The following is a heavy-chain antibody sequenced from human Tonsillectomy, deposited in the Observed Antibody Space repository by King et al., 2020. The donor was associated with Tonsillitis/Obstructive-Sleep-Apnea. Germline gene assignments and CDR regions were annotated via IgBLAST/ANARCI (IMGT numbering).Heavy chain of an antibody. CDR3: ARGDFWSGYYTVYYYMDV. CDR2: IIPIFGTV. D-gene: IGHD3-3*01. CDR1: GGTFSSYA. Sequence: QLVQSGAEVKKPGSSVKVSCKASGGTFSSYAITWVRQAPGQGLEWMGGIIPIFGTVNYAQKFQGRVTITADESTNTAYMGLSSLRSEDTAVYYCARGDFWSGYYTVYYYMDVWGKGTTVTVSS. J-gene: IGHJ6*03. V-gene: IGHV1-69*01.